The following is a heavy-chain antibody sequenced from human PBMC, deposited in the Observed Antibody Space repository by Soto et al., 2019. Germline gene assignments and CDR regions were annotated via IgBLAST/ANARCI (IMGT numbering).Heavy chain of an antibody. V-gene: IGHV1-8*01. CDR2: MNPNSGNT. CDR3: ARVKSYDILTGYSTWFDP. Sequence: ASVKVSCKASGYTFTSYDINWVRQATGQGLEWMGWMNPNSGNTGYAQNFQGRVTMTRNTSISTAYMELSSLRSEDTAVYYCARVKSYDILTGYSTWFDPWAQGTLVTVSS. CDR1: GYTFTSYD. D-gene: IGHD3-9*01. J-gene: IGHJ5*02.